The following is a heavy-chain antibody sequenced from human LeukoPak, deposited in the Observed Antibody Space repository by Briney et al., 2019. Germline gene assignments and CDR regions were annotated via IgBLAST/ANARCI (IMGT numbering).Heavy chain of an antibody. Sequence: GRSLRLSCAASGFTFSSYAMHWVRQAPGKGLEWVAVISYDGSSKYYADSVKGRFTISRDNSKNTLYLQMNSLRAEDTAVYYCARKKAAAGHPAAFDIWGQGTMVTVSS. CDR1: GFTFSSYA. CDR3: ARKKAAAGHPAAFDI. D-gene: IGHD6-13*01. J-gene: IGHJ3*02. CDR2: ISYDGSSK. V-gene: IGHV3-30*04.